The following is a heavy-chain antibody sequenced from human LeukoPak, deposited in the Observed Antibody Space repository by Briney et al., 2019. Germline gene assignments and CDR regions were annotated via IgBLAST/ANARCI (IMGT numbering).Heavy chain of an antibody. Sequence: PGRSLRLSCAASGFTFSSYGMSWVRQAPGKGLEWVSAISGSGGSTYYADSVKGRFTISRDNSKNTLYLQMNSLRAEDTAVYYCAKSTMIVVVTHPPYYFDYWGQGTLVTVSS. J-gene: IGHJ4*02. CDR3: AKSTMIVVVTHPPYYFDY. V-gene: IGHV3-23*01. D-gene: IGHD3-22*01. CDR2: ISGSGGST. CDR1: GFTFSSYG.